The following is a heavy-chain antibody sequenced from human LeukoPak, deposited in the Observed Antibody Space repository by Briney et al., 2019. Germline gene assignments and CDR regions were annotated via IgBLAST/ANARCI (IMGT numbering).Heavy chain of an antibody. Sequence: PGRSLRLSCAASGFTFSSYAMHWVRQAPGKGLEWVSAISGSGGSTYYADSVKGRFTLSRENSRNTLYLQMTSLRAEDTAVYYCTKDDRAYSYGKFEYWGQGTLVTVSS. CDR3: TKDDRAYSYGKFEY. CDR1: GFTFSSYA. D-gene: IGHD5-18*01. V-gene: IGHV3-23*01. CDR2: ISGSGGST. J-gene: IGHJ4*02.